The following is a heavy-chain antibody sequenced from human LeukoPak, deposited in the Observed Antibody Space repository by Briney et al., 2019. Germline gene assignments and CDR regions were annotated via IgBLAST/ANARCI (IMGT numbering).Heavy chain of an antibody. CDR3: VRRVRYFGQNDY. Sequence: MASETLSLTCTVSGASMRDYYWSWIRQPPGKALEWIGYIYYTGSTNYNPSLKSRVTMSVDTSKNQISLKLSSVTAADSAVYYCVRRVRYFGQNDYWGQGTLVPVSS. V-gene: IGHV4-59*08. CDR2: IYYTGST. D-gene: IGHD3-9*01. CDR1: GASMRDYY. J-gene: IGHJ4*02.